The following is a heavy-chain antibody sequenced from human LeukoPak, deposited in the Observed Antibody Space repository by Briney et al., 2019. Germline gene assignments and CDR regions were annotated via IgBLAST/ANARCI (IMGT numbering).Heavy chain of an antibody. CDR3: TTVIIPFCCDYYYGMDV. Sequence: GGSLRLSCAASSFTFSSAWMNWVRQAPGKGLEWVGRIKSKTDGGTTDYAAPVKGRFTISRDDSKNTLYLQMNSLKTEDTAVYYCTTVIIPFCCDYYYGMDVWGQGTTVTVSS. CDR1: SFTFSSAW. J-gene: IGHJ6*02. V-gene: IGHV3-15*07. D-gene: IGHD3-3*01. CDR2: IKSKTDGGTT.